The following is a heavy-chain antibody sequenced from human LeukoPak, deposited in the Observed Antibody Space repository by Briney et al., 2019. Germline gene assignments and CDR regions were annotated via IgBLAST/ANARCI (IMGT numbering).Heavy chain of an antibody. V-gene: IGHV3-64*01. CDR1: GFTFSNYA. CDR2: ISSYGGST. J-gene: IGHJ4*02. CDR3: ARGVATILRELDY. D-gene: IGHD5-24*01. Sequence: SGGSLRLSCAASGFTFSNYAMHWVRQAPGKGLEYVSSISSYGGSTSYANSLKGRFTISRDSSKNTLYLQMGSLRAEDMAVYYCARGVATILRELDYWGQGTLVTVSS.